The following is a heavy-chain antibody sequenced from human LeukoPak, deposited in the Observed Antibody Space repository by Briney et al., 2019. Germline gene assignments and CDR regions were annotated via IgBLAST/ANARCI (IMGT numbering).Heavy chain of an antibody. V-gene: IGHV3-7*01. CDR3: ARDRYCGGDCYSYYFDY. Sequence: GGSLRLSCAASGFTFSSYWMSWVRQAPGKGLEWVANIKQDGSEKYYVDSVKGRFTISRDNAKNSLCLQMNSLRAEDTAVYYCARDRYCGGDCYSYYFDYWGQGTLVTVSS. D-gene: IGHD2-21*02. CDR2: IKQDGSEK. CDR1: GFTFSSYW. J-gene: IGHJ4*02.